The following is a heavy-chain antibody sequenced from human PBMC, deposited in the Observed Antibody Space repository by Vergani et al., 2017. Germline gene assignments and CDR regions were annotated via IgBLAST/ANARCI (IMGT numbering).Heavy chain of an antibody. V-gene: IGHV1-69*02. D-gene: IGHD3-22*01. CDR3: RLLYYYDSSGYPSSTTHYFDY. Sequence: QVQLVQSGAEVKKPGSSVKVSCKASGGTFSSYTISWVRQAPGQGLEWMGRIIPILGIANYAQKFQGRVTITADKSTSTAYMELSSLRSEDTAVYYCRLLYYYDSSGYPSSTTHYFDYWGQGTLVTVSS. J-gene: IGHJ4*02. CDR2: IIPILGIA. CDR1: GGTFSSYT.